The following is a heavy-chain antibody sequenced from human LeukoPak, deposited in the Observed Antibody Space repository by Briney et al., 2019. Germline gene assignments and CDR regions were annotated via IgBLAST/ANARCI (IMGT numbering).Heavy chain of an antibody. D-gene: IGHD4-11*01. Sequence: ASVNVSCKASGYTFTSYDINWVRQATGQGLEWMGWMNPNSGNTGYAQKFQGRVTMTRDTSTSTVYMELSSLRSEDTAVYYCARAPPDYSNPDYWGQGTLVTVSS. CDR1: GYTFTSYD. CDR3: ARAPPDYSNPDY. CDR2: MNPNSGNT. J-gene: IGHJ4*02. V-gene: IGHV1-8*01.